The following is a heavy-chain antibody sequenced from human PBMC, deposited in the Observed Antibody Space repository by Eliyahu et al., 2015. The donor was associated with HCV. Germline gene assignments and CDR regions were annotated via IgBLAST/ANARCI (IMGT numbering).Heavy chain of an antibody. D-gene: IGHD2-15*01. Sequence: EVQLLESGGGLVQPGGSLXLSCAASGFTFSSYAMSWVRQAPGKGLEWVSAISGSGGSTYYADSVKGRFTISRDNSKNTLYLQMNSLRAEDTAVYYCAKLPFVVVVAATPNYFDYWGQGTLVTVSS. CDR3: AKLPFVVVVAATPNYFDY. V-gene: IGHV3-23*01. CDR1: GFTFSSYA. J-gene: IGHJ4*02. CDR2: ISGSGGST.